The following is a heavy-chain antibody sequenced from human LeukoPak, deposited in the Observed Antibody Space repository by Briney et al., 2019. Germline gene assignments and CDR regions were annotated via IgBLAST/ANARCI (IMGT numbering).Heavy chain of an antibody. Sequence: KPGGSLRLSCAASGFTFSSYSMNWVRQAPGKGLEWVSSISSSSSYIYYADSVKGRFTISRDNAKNSLYLQMNSPRAEDTAVYYCAKDGTSFGRDGYNCDYWGQGTLVTVSS. J-gene: IGHJ4*02. CDR2: ISSSSSYI. CDR3: AKDGTSFGRDGYNCDY. V-gene: IGHV3-21*01. D-gene: IGHD5-24*01. CDR1: GFTFSSYS.